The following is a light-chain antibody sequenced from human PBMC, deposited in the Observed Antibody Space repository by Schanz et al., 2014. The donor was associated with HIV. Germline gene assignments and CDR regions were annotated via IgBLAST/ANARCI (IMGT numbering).Light chain of an antibody. V-gene: IGLV1-40*01. CDR3: AAWDDSLRGWV. CDR2: SNT. CDR1: SSNIGAGYN. Sequence: QSVLTQPPSVSGAPGQRVTISCTGSSSNIGAGYNVHWYQQLPGTAPKLLIYSNTYRPSGVPDRFSGSKSGTSASLAISGLQSEDEADYYCAAWDDSLRGWVFGGGTKLTVL. J-gene: IGLJ3*02.